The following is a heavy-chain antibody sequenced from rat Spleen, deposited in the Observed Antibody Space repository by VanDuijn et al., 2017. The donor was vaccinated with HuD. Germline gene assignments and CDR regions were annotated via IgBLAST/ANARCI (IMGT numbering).Heavy chain of an antibody. J-gene: IGHJ1*01. V-gene: IGHV5-29*01. Sequence: EVQLVESDGGLVQPGRSLKLSCAASGFTFSDYYMAWVRQAPTKGLGWVATISSDGGWNFYRDSVKGRFTISRDNAKSTLSLQMDSLRSEETATYYCAGAGYLRDWYFDFWGPGTMVTVSS. CDR3: AGAGYLRDWYFDF. CDR1: GFTFSDYY. CDR2: ISSDGGWN. D-gene: IGHD2-2*01.